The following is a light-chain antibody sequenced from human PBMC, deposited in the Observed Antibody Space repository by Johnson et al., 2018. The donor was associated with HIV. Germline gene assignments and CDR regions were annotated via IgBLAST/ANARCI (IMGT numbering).Light chain of an antibody. Sequence: QSVLTQPPSVSAAPGQKVTISCSGSSSNIGNNYVSWYQQLPGTAPKLLIYDNNKRPSGIPDRFSGSKSGTSATLGITGLQTGDEDDYYCGTWDSSLSKVFGSGTKVTVL. CDR1: SSNIGNNY. CDR3: GTWDSSLSKV. V-gene: IGLV1-51*01. J-gene: IGLJ1*01. CDR2: DNN.